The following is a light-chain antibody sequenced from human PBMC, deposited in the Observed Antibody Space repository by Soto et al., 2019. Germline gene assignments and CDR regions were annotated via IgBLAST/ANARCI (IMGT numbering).Light chain of an antibody. CDR1: QSVSSDY. J-gene: IGKJ5*01. Sequence: EIVLTQSPGTLSLSPGERATLSCRASQSVSSDYLAWYHQKPGQPPRLLIYGASSRATGIPDRFSGSGSGTDFTLPISRLEPEDFAVYYCHQYGSSPTFGQGTRLQI. CDR2: GAS. V-gene: IGKV3-20*01. CDR3: HQYGSSPT.